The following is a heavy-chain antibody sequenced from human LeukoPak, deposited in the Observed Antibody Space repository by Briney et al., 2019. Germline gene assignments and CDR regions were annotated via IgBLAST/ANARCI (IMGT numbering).Heavy chain of an antibody. Sequence: GGSWRLSWAALGFTFITFSMTGVRQPPGKGREWVSYISSSSSTIYYADSVKGRFTISRDNAKNSLYLQMNSLRDEDTAVFYCARGASRGFDYWGHGTLVTVSS. J-gene: IGHJ4*01. CDR1: GFTFITFS. V-gene: IGHV3-48*02. CDR2: ISSSSSTI. CDR3: ARGASRGFDY. D-gene: IGHD5-24*01.